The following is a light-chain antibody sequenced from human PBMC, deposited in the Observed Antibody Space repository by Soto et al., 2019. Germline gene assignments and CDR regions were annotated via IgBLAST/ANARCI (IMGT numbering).Light chain of an antibody. J-gene: IGLJ2*01. Sequence: QAVVTQEPSFSVSPGGTVTLTCGLSSGSVSASYYPSWYQQTPGQAPRTLIYTTNTRSSGVPDRFSGSILGNKAALTITGAQVDDESDYYCVLYMGSVILVFGGGTKLTVL. CDR3: VLYMGSVILV. V-gene: IGLV8-61*01. CDR1: SGSVSASYY. CDR2: TTN.